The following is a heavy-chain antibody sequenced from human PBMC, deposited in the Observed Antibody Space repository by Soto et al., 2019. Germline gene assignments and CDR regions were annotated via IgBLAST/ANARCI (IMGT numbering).Heavy chain of an antibody. J-gene: IGHJ3*02. D-gene: IGHD4-17*01. V-gene: IGHV6-1*01. Sequence: XLSLTCAISGDXVSSNSAAWNWIRQSPSRGLEWLGRTYYRSKWYNDYSVSVKSRININPDTSKNKFSLQLNSVNTEDPAVYYCASSGSTTVVRARAFDIWGQGTMGTVSS. CDR1: GDXVSSNSAA. CDR2: TYYRSKWYN. CDR3: ASSGSTTVVRARAFDI.